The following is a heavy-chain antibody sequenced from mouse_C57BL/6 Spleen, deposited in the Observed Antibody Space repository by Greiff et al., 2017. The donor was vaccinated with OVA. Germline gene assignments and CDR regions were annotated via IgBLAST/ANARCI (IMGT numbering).Heavy chain of an antibody. Sequence: QVQLQQPGAELVRPGSSVKLSCKASGYTFTSYWMHWVKQRPIQGLEWIGNIDPSDSETHYNQKFKDKATLTVDKSSSTAYMQLRSLTSEDSAVYFCARQGISRIPFYAMDYWGQGTSVTVSS. D-gene: IGHD3-1*01. CDR1: GYTFTSYW. CDR3: ARQGISRIPFYAMDY. J-gene: IGHJ4*01. CDR2: IDPSDSET. V-gene: IGHV1-52*01.